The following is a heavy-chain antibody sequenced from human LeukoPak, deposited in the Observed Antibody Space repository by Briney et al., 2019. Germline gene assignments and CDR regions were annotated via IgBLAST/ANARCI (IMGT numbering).Heavy chain of an antibody. CDR2: IYHSGST. Sequence: PSQTLSLTCTVSGGSISSGYYWGWIRQPPGKGLEWIGSIYHSGSTYYNPSLKSRVTISVDTSKNQFSLKLSSVTAADTAVYYCARVSGSYLYYFDYWGQGTLVTVSS. V-gene: IGHV4-38-2*02. D-gene: IGHD1-26*01. CDR3: ARVSGSYLYYFDY. J-gene: IGHJ4*02. CDR1: GGSISSGYY.